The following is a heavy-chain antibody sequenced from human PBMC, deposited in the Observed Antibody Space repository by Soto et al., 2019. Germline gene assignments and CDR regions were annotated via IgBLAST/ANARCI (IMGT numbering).Heavy chain of an antibody. CDR3: AKNWNWGSLVH. Sequence: SETLSLTCTVSGDSISTDYWSWIRQSPGKGLKRIGFIYYGGSTNYNPSLKSRVTISVDTPKNQFSLKLSSVTAADTAVYYCAKNWNWGSLVHWGQGTLVTVSS. CDR1: GDSISTDY. J-gene: IGHJ4*02. CDR2: IYYGGST. D-gene: IGHD7-27*01. V-gene: IGHV4-59*08.